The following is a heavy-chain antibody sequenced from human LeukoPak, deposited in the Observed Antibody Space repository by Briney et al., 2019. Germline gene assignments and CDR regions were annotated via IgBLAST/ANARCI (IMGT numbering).Heavy chain of an antibody. D-gene: IGHD3-16*01. Sequence: PSETLSLTCTVSGGSISSYYWSWIRQPAGKGLEWIGRIYTSGSTNYNPSLKSRVTMSVDTSKNQFSLKLSSVTAADTAVYYCARCMITFGGQASNWFAPWGQGTLVTVSS. CDR1: GGSISSYY. J-gene: IGHJ5*02. CDR3: ARCMITFGGQASNWFAP. CDR2: IYTSGST. V-gene: IGHV4-4*07.